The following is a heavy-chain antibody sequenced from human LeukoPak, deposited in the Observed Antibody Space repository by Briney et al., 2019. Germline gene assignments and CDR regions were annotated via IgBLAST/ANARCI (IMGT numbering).Heavy chain of an antibody. Sequence: PGRSLRLSCAASGVTFSSYAMHWVRQAPGKGLEWVAVISYDGSNKYYADSVKGRFTISRDSSKNMLYLQMTSLRVEDTAVYYCAKGWWQGILLEYWGQGALVTVSS. CDR1: GVTFSSYA. CDR3: AKGWWQGILLEY. J-gene: IGHJ4*02. CDR2: ISYDGSNK. D-gene: IGHD2-15*01. V-gene: IGHV3-30-3*01.